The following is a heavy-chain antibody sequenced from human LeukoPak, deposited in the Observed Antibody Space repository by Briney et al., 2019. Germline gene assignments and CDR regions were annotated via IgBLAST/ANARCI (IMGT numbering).Heavy chain of an antibody. Sequence: SETLSLTCTVSGGSISSYYWSWIRQPAGKGLEWIGRINTSGSTNYNPSLESRVAMSVDTSKNQFSLKLSSVTAADTAVYYCARDCSSTSCYDAFDIWGQGTMVTVSS. CDR2: INTSGST. CDR3: ARDCSSTSCYDAFDI. V-gene: IGHV4-4*07. J-gene: IGHJ3*02. CDR1: GGSISSYY. D-gene: IGHD2-2*01.